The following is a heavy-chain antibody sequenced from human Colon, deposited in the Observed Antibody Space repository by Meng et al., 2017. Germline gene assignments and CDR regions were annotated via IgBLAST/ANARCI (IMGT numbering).Heavy chain of an antibody. CDR3: ARLIAGWPFYFDY. CDR1: GGSVSSGSHY. Sequence: QGRRQQSGPGLVRPSENLSLTFNVSGGSVSSGSHYWSWIRQPPGKGLEWIGYMFHSGTTKYNPSLKSRVSMSVDTTKNQFYLKLTSVTVADTAVSYCARLIAGWPFYFDYWGQGILVTVSS. CDR2: MFHSGTT. J-gene: IGHJ4*02. D-gene: IGHD6-19*01. V-gene: IGHV4-61*01.